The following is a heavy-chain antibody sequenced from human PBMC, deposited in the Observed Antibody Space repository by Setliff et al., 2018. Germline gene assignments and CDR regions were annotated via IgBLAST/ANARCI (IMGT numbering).Heavy chain of an antibody. CDR2: ITWDGYS. J-gene: IGHJ4*02. V-gene: IGHV3-43*01. CDR3: VKDKSGARRFSGFVFDI. Sequence: GGSLKLSCAASGFTLEDYTMHWVRQAPGKGLEWVSLITWDGYSYYAESMNGRFTISRDNSENSLFLQMDGLTTEDTALYHCVKDKSGARRFSGFVFDIWGRGTQVTVSS. D-gene: IGHD3-22*01. CDR1: GFTLEDYT.